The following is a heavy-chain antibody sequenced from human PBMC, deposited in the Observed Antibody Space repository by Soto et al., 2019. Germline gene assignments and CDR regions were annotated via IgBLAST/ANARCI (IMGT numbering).Heavy chain of an antibody. D-gene: IGHD3-22*01. Sequence: QVQLVQSGAEVKKPGASVKVSCKASGYTFTGYYMHWVRQAPGQGLEWMGWINPNSGGTNYAQKFQGRVTMTRDTAISTAYMGLSRLRSDDTAVYYCARNVNYYDSSGYYPRRMGYYYGMDVWGQGTTVTVSS. J-gene: IGHJ6*02. CDR1: GYTFTGYY. CDR3: ARNVNYYDSSGYYPRRMGYYYGMDV. CDR2: INPNSGGT. V-gene: IGHV1-2*02.